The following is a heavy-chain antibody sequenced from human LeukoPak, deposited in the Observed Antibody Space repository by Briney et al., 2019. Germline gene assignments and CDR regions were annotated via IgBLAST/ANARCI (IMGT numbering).Heavy chain of an antibody. Sequence: GGSLRLSCAASGFTFSSYGMHWVRQAPGKGLEWVAVIWYDGSNKYYADSVKGRFTISRDNSKNTLYLQMNSLRAEDTAVYYCARDRVGASSGGYGMDVWGQGTTVTVSS. J-gene: IGHJ6*02. CDR3: ARDRVGASSGGYGMDV. CDR1: GFTFSSYG. CDR2: IWYDGSNK. V-gene: IGHV3-33*08. D-gene: IGHD1-26*01.